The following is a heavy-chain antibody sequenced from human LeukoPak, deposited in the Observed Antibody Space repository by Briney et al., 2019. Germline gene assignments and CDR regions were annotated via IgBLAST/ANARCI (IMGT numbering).Heavy chain of an antibody. V-gene: IGHV4-34*01. D-gene: IGHD2-15*01. Sequence: SETLSLTCAVYGGSFSGYYWSWIRQPPGKGLEWIGEINHSGSTNYNPSLKSRVTISVDTSMNQFSLKLSSVTAADTAVYYCARGGLLQAFDIWGQGTMVTVSS. CDR2: INHSGST. CDR3: ARGGLLQAFDI. CDR1: GGSFSGYY. J-gene: IGHJ3*02.